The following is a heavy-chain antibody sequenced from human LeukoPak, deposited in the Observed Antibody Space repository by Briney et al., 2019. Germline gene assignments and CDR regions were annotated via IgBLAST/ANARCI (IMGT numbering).Heavy chain of an antibody. CDR1: GYTFIGYY. V-gene: IGHV1-2*02. J-gene: IGHJ4*02. CDR3: AREGVIGDGYNFFDY. CDR2: INPHSGGT. Sequence: ASVKVSCKASGYTFIGYYMHWVPQAPGQGLEWMGWINPHSGGTNSEQNFQGRVTMSRDTSISTVYMELSRLRSDDTALYYCAREGVIGDGYNFFDYWGQGTLVTVSS. D-gene: IGHD5-24*01.